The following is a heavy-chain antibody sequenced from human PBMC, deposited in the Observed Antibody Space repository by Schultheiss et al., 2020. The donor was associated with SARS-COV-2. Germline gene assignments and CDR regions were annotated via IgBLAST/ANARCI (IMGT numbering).Heavy chain of an antibody. V-gene: IGHV3-30-3*01. CDR1: GFTFSSYA. Sequence: GGSLRLSCAASGFTFSSYAMHWVRQAPGKGLEWVALISHDGGSVNYADSVRGRFTISRDNSKNTLYLQMNSLRAEDTAVYYCARSGGYSSSWVDYWGQGTLVTVSS. CDR3: ARSGGYSSSWVDY. D-gene: IGHD6-13*01. J-gene: IGHJ4*02. CDR2: ISHDGGSV.